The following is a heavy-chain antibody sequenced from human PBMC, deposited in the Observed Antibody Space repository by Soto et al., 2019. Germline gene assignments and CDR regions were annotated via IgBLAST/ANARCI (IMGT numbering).Heavy chain of an antibody. J-gene: IGHJ4*02. D-gene: IGHD3-10*01. CDR1: GGSISSGGYY. CDR2: IYYSGST. Sequence: SETLSLTCTVSGGSISSGGYYWSWIRQHPGKGLAWIGYIYYSGSTYYNPSLKSRVTISVDTSKNQFSLKLSSVTAADTAVYYCARAYGSGGPRSYWGQGTLVTVAS. CDR3: ARAYGSGGPRSY. V-gene: IGHV4-31*03.